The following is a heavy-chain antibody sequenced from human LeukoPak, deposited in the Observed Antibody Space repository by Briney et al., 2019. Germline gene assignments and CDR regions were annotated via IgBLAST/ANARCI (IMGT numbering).Heavy chain of an antibody. CDR2: INSEGSST. Sequence: GGSLRLSCAAAGFSFSSYWMHWVRQAPGKGLVWVSRINSEGSSTSYADSVKGRFTISRDNAKNTLYLQMNSLRAEDTAVYYCARGVYYFDYWGQGTLVTVSS. D-gene: IGHD6-13*01. V-gene: IGHV3-74*01. CDR1: GFSFSSYW. CDR3: ARGVYYFDY. J-gene: IGHJ4*02.